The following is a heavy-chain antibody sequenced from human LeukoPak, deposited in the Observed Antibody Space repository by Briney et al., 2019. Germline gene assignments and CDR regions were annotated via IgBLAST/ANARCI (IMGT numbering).Heavy chain of an antibody. D-gene: IGHD6-19*01. CDR3: ARAGSSGWYEALDY. CDR2: INPNSGGT. Sequence: ASVKVSCKASGYTFTGYYMHWVRQAPGQGREWMGWINPNSGGTNYAQKFQGRVNITRDTSITTAYMELSRLRSDDTAVYYCARAGSSGWYEALDYWGQGTLVTVSS. J-gene: IGHJ4*02. V-gene: IGHV1-2*02. CDR1: GYTFTGYY.